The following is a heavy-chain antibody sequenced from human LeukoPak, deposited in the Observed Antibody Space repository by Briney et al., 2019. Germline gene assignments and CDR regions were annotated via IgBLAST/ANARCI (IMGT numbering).Heavy chain of an antibody. CDR1: GGSISSGSYY. J-gene: IGHJ6*03. D-gene: IGHD5-18*01. CDR2: IYTSGST. V-gene: IGHV4-61*02. Sequence: PSETLSLTCTVSGGSISSGSYYWSWIRQPAGKGLEWIGRIYTSGSTNYNPSLKSRVTISVDTSKNQFSLKLSSVTAADTAVYYCARDRPGYSFGTGDYYYYYMDVWGKGTTVTVSS. CDR3: ARDRPGYSFGTGDYYYYYMDV.